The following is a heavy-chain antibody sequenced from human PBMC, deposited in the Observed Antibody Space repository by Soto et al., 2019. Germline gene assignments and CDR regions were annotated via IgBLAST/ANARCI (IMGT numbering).Heavy chain of an antibody. CDR1: GFTFSSYS. V-gene: IGHV3-23*01. CDR2: ISGSSGST. CDR3: AKDPTPTYGGSLGPYYFDY. Sequence: GGSLRLSCAASGFTFSSYSMNWVRQAPGKGLEWVSAISGSSGSTYYADSVKGRFTISRDNSKNTLYLQMNSLRAEDTAVYYCAKDPTPTYGGSLGPYYFDYWGQGTLVTVSS. D-gene: IGHD2-15*01. J-gene: IGHJ4*02.